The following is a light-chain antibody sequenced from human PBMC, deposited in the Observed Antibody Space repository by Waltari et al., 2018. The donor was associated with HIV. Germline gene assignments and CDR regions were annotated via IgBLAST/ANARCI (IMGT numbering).Light chain of an antibody. Sequence: DVVMTPSPDALGGSLGERVTLNCTSSQSILSNSNKKNYLAWYQQRPGQPPKLLVYWASTRQSGVPARFSGSGSGTDFTLTITNLQAEDAAIYYCQQYYRTPPAFGQGTKVEI. CDR2: WAS. CDR1: QSILSNSNKKNY. J-gene: IGKJ1*01. V-gene: IGKV4-1*01. CDR3: QQYYRTPPA.